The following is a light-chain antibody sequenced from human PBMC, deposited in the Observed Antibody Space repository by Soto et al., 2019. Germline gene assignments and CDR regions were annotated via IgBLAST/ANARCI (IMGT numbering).Light chain of an antibody. J-gene: IGKJ4*01. V-gene: IGKV1-9*01. CDR3: QQLNSYPL. CDR1: QGISSY. CDR2: AAS. Sequence: DIQLTQSPSFLSASVGDRVTITCRASQGISSYLAWYQQKPGKAPKLLIYAASTLQSGVPSRFSGSGSETEFTLTLSSLQPEDFATYYCQQLNSYPLFGGGTKVEIK.